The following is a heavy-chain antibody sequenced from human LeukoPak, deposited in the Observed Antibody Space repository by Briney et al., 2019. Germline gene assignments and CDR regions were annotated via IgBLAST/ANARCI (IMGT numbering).Heavy chain of an antibody. J-gene: IGHJ4*02. CDR3: ARGLVVVPAASSPRFEY. CDR2: IIPIFGTA. V-gene: IGHV1-69*13. D-gene: IGHD2-2*01. CDR1: GGTFSSYA. Sequence: ASVKVSCKASGGTFSSYAISWVRQAPGQGLEWMGGIIPIFGTANYAQKFQGRVTITADESTSTAYMELSSLRSEDTAVYYCARGLVVVPAASSPRFEYWGQGTLVTVSS.